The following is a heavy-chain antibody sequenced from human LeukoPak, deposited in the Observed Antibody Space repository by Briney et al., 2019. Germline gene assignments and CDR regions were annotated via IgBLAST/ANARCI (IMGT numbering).Heavy chain of an antibody. V-gene: IGHV4-39*01. CDR1: GGSISSSSYY. D-gene: IGHD5-12*01. Sequence: PSETLSLTCTVSGGSISSSSYYWGWIRQPPGKGLEWIGSIYYSGSTYYNPSLKSRVTISVDTSKNQFSLKLSSVTAADTAVYYCARGGYSGYGRGDSYNWFDPWGQGTLVTVSS. J-gene: IGHJ5*02. CDR2: IYYSGST. CDR3: ARGGYSGYGRGDSYNWFDP.